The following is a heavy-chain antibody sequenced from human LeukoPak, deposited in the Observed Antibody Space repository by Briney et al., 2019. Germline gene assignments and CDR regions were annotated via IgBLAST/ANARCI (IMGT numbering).Heavy chain of an antibody. CDR1: GFSFSNYA. Sequence: GGSLRLSCAASGFSFSNYALHWVRQAPGKGLEWVAVISYDGSDKYYADSVKGRFTISRDNSKNTLYLQMNSLRAEDTAVYYCARGGTIMEDPFDYWGQGTLVTVSS. J-gene: IGHJ4*02. D-gene: IGHD2-15*01. V-gene: IGHV3-30-3*01. CDR2: ISYDGSDK. CDR3: ARGGTIMEDPFDY.